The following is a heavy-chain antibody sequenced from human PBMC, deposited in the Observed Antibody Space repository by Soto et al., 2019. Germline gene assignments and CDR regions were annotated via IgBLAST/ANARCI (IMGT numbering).Heavy chain of an antibody. CDR3: AKGDYYDSSGSHDY. CDR2: ISWNSGSI. J-gene: IGHJ4*02. CDR1: GFSFDDYA. Sequence: PGGSLRLSCAASGFSFDDYAMHWVRQAPGKGLEWVSGISWNSGSIGYADSVKGRFTISRDNAKNSLYLQMNGLRAEDTALYYCAKGDYYDSSGSHDYWGQGTLVTVSS. V-gene: IGHV3-9*01. D-gene: IGHD3-22*01.